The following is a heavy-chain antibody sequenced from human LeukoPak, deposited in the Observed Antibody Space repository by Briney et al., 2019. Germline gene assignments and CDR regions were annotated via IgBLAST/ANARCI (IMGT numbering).Heavy chain of an antibody. CDR1: GFTFNTYS. Sequence: GGSLRLSCEASGFTFNTYSMNWARQAPGKGLEWVSSIDSSGGYMFYADSVKGRFIISRDNAKNSLYLQMNSLRAEDTAVYYCARDLGIAVAGKATWGQGTLVTVSS. V-gene: IGHV3-21*01. J-gene: IGHJ4*02. D-gene: IGHD6-19*01. CDR2: IDSSGGYM. CDR3: ARDLGIAVAGKAT.